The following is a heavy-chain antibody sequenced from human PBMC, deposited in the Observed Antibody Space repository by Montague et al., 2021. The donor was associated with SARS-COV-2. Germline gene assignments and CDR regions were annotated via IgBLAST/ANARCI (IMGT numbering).Heavy chain of an antibody. D-gene: IGHD1-26*01. CDR2: ISYDGSNK. CDR3: ARTNSGSYSGAFDI. Sequence: SLRLSCAASGFTFSRYAMHWFRQAPGKGLEWVAVISYDGSNKYYADSVKGRFTISRDNSKNTLYLQMNSLRAEDTAVYYCARTNSGSYSGAFDIWGQGTMVTVSS. CDR1: GFTFSRYA. V-gene: IGHV3-30*04. J-gene: IGHJ3*02.